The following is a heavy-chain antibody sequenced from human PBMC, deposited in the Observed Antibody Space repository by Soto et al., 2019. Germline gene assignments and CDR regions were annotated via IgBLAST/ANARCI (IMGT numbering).Heavy chain of an antibody. V-gene: IGHV4-31*03. CDR1: GGSISSGGCY. J-gene: IGHJ4*02. Sequence: SEILSLTCTVSGGSISSGGCYWSWIRQHPGKGLEWIGYIYYSGSTYYNPSLKSRVTISVDTSKNQFSLKLSSVTAADTAVYYCAREAPYYYGSGSYYTTKQYFDYWGQGTLVTVSS. D-gene: IGHD3-10*01. CDR2: IYYSGST. CDR3: AREAPYYYGSGSYYTTKQYFDY.